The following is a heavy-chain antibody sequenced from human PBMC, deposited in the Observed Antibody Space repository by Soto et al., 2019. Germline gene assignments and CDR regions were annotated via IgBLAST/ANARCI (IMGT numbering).Heavy chain of an antibody. CDR2: ISGSGGST. D-gene: IGHD3-10*01. J-gene: IGHJ6*02. CDR3: AKAGRSSYYGSGSYYRPADYYYGMDV. Sequence: GGSPRLSCAASGFSFSSYAMSWFRQAPGKGLEWVSAISGSGGSTYYADSVKGRFTISRDNSKNTLYLQMNSLRAEDTAVYYCAKAGRSSYYGSGSYYRPADYYYGMDVWGQGTTVTVSS. CDR1: GFSFSSYA. V-gene: IGHV3-23*01.